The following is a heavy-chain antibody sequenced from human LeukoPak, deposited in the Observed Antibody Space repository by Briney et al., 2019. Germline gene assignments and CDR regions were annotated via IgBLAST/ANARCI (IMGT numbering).Heavy chain of an antibody. V-gene: IGHV3-30-3*01. D-gene: IGHD3-10*01. Sequence: GGSLRLSCAASGFTFSSYAMHWVRQAPGKGLEWVAVISYDGSNKYYADSVKGRFTVSRDNAKNSLYLQMNSLRAEDTAVYYCARETSFITMVRGVMRVLVDYFDYWGQGTLVTVSS. J-gene: IGHJ4*02. CDR3: ARETSFITMVRGVMRVLVDYFDY. CDR2: ISYDGSNK. CDR1: GFTFSSYA.